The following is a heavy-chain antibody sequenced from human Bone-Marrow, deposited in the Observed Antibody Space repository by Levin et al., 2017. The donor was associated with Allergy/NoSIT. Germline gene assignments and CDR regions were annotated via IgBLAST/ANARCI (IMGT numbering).Heavy chain of an antibody. CDR2: IIPIFGTA. D-gene: IGHD3-10*01. V-gene: IGHV1-69*13. CDR3: ARDGAPHITMVQGVIRNWFDP. J-gene: IGHJ5*02. CDR1: GGTFSSYA. Sequence: ASVKVSCKASGGTFSSYAISWVRQAPGQGLEWMGGIIPIFGTANYAQKFQGRVTITADESTSTAYMELSSLRSEDTAVYYCARDGAPHITMVQGVIRNWFDPWGQGTLVTVSS.